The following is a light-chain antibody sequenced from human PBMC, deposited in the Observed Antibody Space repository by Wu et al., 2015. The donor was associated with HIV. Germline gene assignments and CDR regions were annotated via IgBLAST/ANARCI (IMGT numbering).Light chain of an antibody. CDR3: QQRRYWPLYT. J-gene: IGKJ2*01. V-gene: IGKV3-11*01. CDR1: QSITSRN. CDR2: DAS. Sequence: DIVLTQSPGALSLSPGERATLSCRASQSITSRNLAWYQQKPGQAPRLLIYDASNRATGIPARFSGSGSGTDFTLTISSLEPEDFAVYYCQQRRYWPLYTFGQGPSWRSN.